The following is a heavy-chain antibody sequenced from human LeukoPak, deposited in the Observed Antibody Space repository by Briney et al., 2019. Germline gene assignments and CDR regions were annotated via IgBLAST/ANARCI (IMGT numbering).Heavy chain of an antibody. V-gene: IGHV3-53*01. D-gene: IGHD3-9*01. Sequence: GGPLRLSCAASGFTVSNNYMSWVRQTPGKGLEWVSVIYVGGSAYYADSVKGRFTISGDSSKNTLYLQMNSLRAVDTAVYYCARLKIDGTHFDYWGQGTLVTVSS. CDR3: ARLKIDGTHFDY. CDR2: IYVGGSA. CDR1: GFTVSNNY. J-gene: IGHJ4*02.